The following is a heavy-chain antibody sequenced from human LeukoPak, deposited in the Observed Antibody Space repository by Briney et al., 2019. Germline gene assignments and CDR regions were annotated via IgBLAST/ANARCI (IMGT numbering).Heavy chain of an antibody. CDR2: IYYSGST. V-gene: IGHV4-59*08. CDR3: ARRIGVTTNWYSDL. D-gene: IGHD4-17*01. J-gene: IGHJ2*01. Sequence: SSETLSLTCTVSGGSITSYFWSWIRQPPGKGLEWIGYIYYSGSTNYNPSLKSRVTISVDTSKNQFSLKLSSVTAADTAVYYCARRIGVTTNWYSDLWGRGTLVTVSS. CDR1: GGSITSYF.